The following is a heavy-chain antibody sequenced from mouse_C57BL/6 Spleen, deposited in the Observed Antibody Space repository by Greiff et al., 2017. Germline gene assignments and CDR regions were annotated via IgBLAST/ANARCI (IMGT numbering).Heavy chain of an antibody. J-gene: IGHJ3*01. CDR1: GYTFTSYW. CDR2: IDPSDSET. Sequence: QVQLQQSGAELVRPGSSVKLSCKASGYTFTSYWMHWVKQRPIQGLEWIGNIDPSDSETHYNQKFKDKATLTVDKSSSTAYMQLSSLTSEDSAVYYCARGNDYSFAYWGQGTLVTVSA. CDR3: ARGNDYSFAY. V-gene: IGHV1-52*01. D-gene: IGHD2-4*01.